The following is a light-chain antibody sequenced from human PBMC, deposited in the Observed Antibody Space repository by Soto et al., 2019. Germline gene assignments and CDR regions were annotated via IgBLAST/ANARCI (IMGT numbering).Light chain of an antibody. J-gene: IGKJ3*01. CDR1: QTITTF. V-gene: IGKV1-39*01. CDR3: HQGYSTPQT. Sequence: DIQLTQFPPSLSASVGGRLSISCRASQTITTFLNWYQQRPGKAPKLLIFLASRLQSGGPSRFIGSGSGTAFTLPITNVQPEDFSTYHCHQGYSTPQTFGPGTTVDI. CDR2: LAS.